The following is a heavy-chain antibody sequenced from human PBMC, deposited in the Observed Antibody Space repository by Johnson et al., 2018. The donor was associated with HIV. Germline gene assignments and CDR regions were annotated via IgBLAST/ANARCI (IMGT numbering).Heavy chain of an antibody. CDR2: ISSSGTTV. Sequence: QVQLVESGGGLIQPGGSLRLSCKASGFSISSNYMSWVRQPPGKGLEWVSYISSSGTTVYNADSVKGRFSISRDNAKQSLYLQMNSLRAEDTAVYYCARDRGYWDAFDIWGQGTMVTVSS. J-gene: IGHJ3*02. D-gene: IGHD3-22*01. V-gene: IGHV3-11*04. CDR1: GFSISSNY. CDR3: ARDRGYWDAFDI.